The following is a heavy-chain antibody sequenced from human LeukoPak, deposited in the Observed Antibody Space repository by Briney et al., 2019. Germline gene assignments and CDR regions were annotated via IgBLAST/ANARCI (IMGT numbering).Heavy chain of an antibody. V-gene: IGHV4-59*01. CDR3: VRDQGTWWFDP. CDR2: IYHSGST. Sequence: PSETLSLTCTVSGASISTYYWSWLRQPPGKGLEWIGYIYHSGSTNYSPSLKSRVTISIDTSKNQFSLKLSSVTAADTAVYYCVRDQGTWWFDPWGQGTLVTVSS. D-gene: IGHD1-1*01. CDR1: GASISTYY. J-gene: IGHJ5*02.